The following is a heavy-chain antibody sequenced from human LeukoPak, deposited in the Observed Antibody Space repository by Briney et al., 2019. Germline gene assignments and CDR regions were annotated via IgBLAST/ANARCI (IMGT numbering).Heavy chain of an antibody. CDR2: GST. V-gene: IGHV4-59*01. CDR3: ARYSSSELFDY. D-gene: IGHD6-6*01. J-gene: IGHJ4*02. Sequence: GSTNDNPSLKSRVTISVDTSKNQFSLKLSSVTAADTAVYYCARYSSSELFDYWGQGTLVTVSS.